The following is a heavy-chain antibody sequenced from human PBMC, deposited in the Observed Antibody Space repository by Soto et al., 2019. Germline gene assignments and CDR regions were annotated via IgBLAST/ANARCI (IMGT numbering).Heavy chain of an antibody. Sequence: QVQLVQSGAEVKKPGASVQVSCKASGYTFTSYGISWVRQAPGQGLEWMGWVGAYNGNTNYPQELQGRVTMTTDTSTSTAYLEMRSLRSADTAVYYCASLFNWIDVSGDSYYYMDDWGKGTTVTVSS. CDR3: ASLFNWIDVSGDSYYYMDD. CDR2: VGAYNGNT. V-gene: IGHV1-18*01. D-gene: IGHD1-1*01. J-gene: IGHJ6*03. CDR1: GYTFTSYG.